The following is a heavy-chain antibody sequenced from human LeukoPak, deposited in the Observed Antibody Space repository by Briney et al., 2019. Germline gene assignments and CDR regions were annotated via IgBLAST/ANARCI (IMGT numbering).Heavy chain of an antibody. D-gene: IGHD1-26*01. CDR2: ISGSGGST. CDR1: GFTFSSYS. Sequence: GGSLRLSCAASGFTFSSYSMNWVRQAPGKGLEWVSAISGSGGSTYYADSVKGRFTISRDNSKNTLYLQMNSLRAEDTAVYYCANSDSGSYYFDYWGQGTLVTVSS. CDR3: ANSDSGSYYFDY. J-gene: IGHJ4*02. V-gene: IGHV3-23*01.